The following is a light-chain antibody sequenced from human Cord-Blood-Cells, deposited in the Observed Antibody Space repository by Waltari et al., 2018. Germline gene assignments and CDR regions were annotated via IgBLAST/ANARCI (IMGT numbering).Light chain of an antibody. Sequence: DIVMTQSPDSLAVSLGERATINCKSSQSVLYSSNNKNYLAWYQQKPGQPPKMRIYWASTRESGVPDRFSGSGSGTDFTLTIRSLQAEDVAVYYCQQYYSTPLTFGGGTKVEIK. V-gene: IGKV4-1*01. J-gene: IGKJ4*01. CDR3: QQYYSTPLT. CDR1: QSVLYSSNNKNY. CDR2: WAS.